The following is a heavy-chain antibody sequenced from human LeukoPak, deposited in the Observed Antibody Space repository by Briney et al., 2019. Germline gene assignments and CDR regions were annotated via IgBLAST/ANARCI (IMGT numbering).Heavy chain of an antibody. V-gene: IGHV3-23*01. Sequence: PGGSLRLSCAASGFTFSSYAMSWVRQAPGKGLEWVSVISGSGRTTDYADSVRGRFTISRDNSKNTLFLQMDSLRAEDTAVYYCAKAERFSGTKTPDYWGRGTLVIVSS. D-gene: IGHD1-26*01. J-gene: IGHJ4*02. CDR3: AKAERFSGTKTPDY. CDR1: GFTFSSYA. CDR2: ISGSGRTT.